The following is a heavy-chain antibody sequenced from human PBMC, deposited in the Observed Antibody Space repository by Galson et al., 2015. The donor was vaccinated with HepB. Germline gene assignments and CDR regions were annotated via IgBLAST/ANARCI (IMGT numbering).Heavy chain of an antibody. D-gene: IGHD2-2*01. V-gene: IGHV3-30-3*01. J-gene: IGHJ3*02. CDR3: ARQHLYCSSTSCYPDYGDQTLDAFDI. CDR2: ISYDGSNK. Sequence: SLRLSCAASGFTFSSYAMHWVRQAPGKGLEWVAVISYDGSNKYYADSVKGRFTISRDNSKNTLYLQMNSLRAEDTAVYYCARQHLYCSSTSCYPDYGDQTLDAFDIWGQGTMVTVSS. CDR1: GFTFSSYA.